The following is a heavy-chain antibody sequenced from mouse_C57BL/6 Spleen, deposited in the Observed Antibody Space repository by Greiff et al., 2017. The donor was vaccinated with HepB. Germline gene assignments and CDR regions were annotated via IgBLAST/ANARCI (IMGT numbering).Heavy chain of an antibody. V-gene: IGHV5-12*01. CDR2: ISNGGGST. CDR3: ARPGGQAWFAY. Sequence: EVKLVESGGGLVQPGGSLKLSCAASGFTFSDYYMYWVRQTPEKRLEWVAYISNGGGSTYYPDTVKGRFTISRDNAKNTLYLQMSRLKSEDTAMYYCARPGGQAWFAYWGQGTLVTVSA. D-gene: IGHD1-1*02. CDR1: GFTFSDYY. J-gene: IGHJ3*01.